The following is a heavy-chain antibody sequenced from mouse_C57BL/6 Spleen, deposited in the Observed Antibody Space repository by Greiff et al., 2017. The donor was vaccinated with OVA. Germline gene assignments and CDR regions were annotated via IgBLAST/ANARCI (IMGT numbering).Heavy chain of an antibody. V-gene: IGHV3-6*01. CDR3: ARVAYYSNYVDY. J-gene: IGHJ2*01. Sequence: EVKLEESGPGLVKPSQSLSLTCSVTGYSITSGYYWNWIRQFPGNKLEWMGYISYDGSNNYNPSLKNRISITRDTSKNQFFLKLNSVTTEDTATYYCARVAYYSNYVDYWGQGTTLTVSS. CDR2: ISYDGSN. CDR1: GYSITSGYY. D-gene: IGHD2-5*01.